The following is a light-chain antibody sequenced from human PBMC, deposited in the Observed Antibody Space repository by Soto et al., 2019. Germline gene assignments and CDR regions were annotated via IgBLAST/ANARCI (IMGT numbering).Light chain of an antibody. CDR2: GAS. J-gene: IGKJ4*01. CDR3: QQYDDWPPT. V-gene: IGKV3D-15*01. Sequence: EIVMTQSPATVSVSPGERVTLSCRASQSVNSNHLAWYQQKPGQAPRVLIYGASNRATGIPDRFSGSGSGTEFILTISGLQSEDFAVYYCQQYDDWPPTFGGGTKVEIK. CDR1: QSVNSN.